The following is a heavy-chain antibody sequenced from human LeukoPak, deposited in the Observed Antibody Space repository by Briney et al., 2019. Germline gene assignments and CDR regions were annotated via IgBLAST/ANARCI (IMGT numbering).Heavy chain of an antibody. V-gene: IGHV4-39*01. D-gene: IGHD6-19*01. CDR1: GGSISSSSYY. CDR3: ARHGYSSGWSLYYFDY. J-gene: IGHJ4*02. CDR2: IYYSGST. Sequence: SETLSLTSTVSGGSISSSSYYWGWIRQPPGKGLEWFGRIYYSGSTYYNPSLKSRVTISVDTSKNQFSLKLSSVTAADTAVYYCARHGYSSGWSLYYFDYWGQGTLVTVSS.